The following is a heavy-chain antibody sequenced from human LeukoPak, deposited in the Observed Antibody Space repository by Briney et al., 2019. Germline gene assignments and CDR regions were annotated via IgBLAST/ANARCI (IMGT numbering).Heavy chain of an antibody. CDR3: AREGENYDYVWGSYRYDNWFDP. CDR2: IYTSGST. V-gene: IGHV4-4*07. J-gene: IGHJ5*02. CDR1: GGSISSYY. D-gene: IGHD3-16*02. Sequence: SETLSLTCTVSGGSISSYYWSWIRQPAGKGLEWIGRIYTSGSTNYNPSLKSRVTMSVDTSKNQFSLKLSSVTAADTAVYYCAREGENYDYVWGSYRYDNWFDPRGQGTLVTVSS.